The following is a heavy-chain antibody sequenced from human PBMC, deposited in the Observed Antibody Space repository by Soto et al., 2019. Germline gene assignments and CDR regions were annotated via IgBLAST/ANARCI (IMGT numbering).Heavy chain of an antibody. D-gene: IGHD3-9*01. CDR1: GGTFSSYT. J-gene: IGHJ3*02. CDR2: IIPILGKA. CDR3: ARGPYDILTGYAHAFEI. V-gene: IGHV1-69*08. Sequence: QVQLVQSGAEVKKPGSSVKVSCKASGGTFSSYTISWVLQAPGQGLEWVGRIIPILGKANYAKKFQDRVTITADKSTSTAYMERSSMRSTDTAVYYCARGPYDILTGYAHAFEIWGQGTMVTVSS.